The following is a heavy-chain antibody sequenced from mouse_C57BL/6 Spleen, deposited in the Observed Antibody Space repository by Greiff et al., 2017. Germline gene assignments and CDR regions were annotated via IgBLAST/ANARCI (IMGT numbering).Heavy chain of an antibody. CDR2: INPNNGGT. D-gene: IGHD1-1*01. Sequence: EVKLQESGPELVKPGASVKIPCKASGYTFTDYNMDWVKQSHGKSLEWIGDINPNNGGTIYNQKFKGKATLTVDKSSSTAYMELRSLTSEDTAVYYCARRYYYGSRDYAMDYWGQGTSVTVSS. V-gene: IGHV1-18*01. CDR3: ARRYYYGSRDYAMDY. J-gene: IGHJ4*01. CDR1: GYTFTDYN.